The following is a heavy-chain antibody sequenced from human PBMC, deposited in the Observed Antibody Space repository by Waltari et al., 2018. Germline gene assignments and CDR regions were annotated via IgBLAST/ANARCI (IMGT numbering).Heavy chain of an antibody. Sequence: QVQLVQSGAEVKKPGASVKVSCKASGYTFTSYAMHWVRQAPGQRLEWMGWINAGNGNTKYSQKFQGRVTITRDTSASTAYMELSSLRSEGTAVYYCARGRSSSWYLGYWGQGTLVTVSS. J-gene: IGHJ4*02. CDR3: ARGRSSSWYLGY. V-gene: IGHV1-3*01. CDR1: GYTFTSYA. D-gene: IGHD6-13*01. CDR2: INAGNGNT.